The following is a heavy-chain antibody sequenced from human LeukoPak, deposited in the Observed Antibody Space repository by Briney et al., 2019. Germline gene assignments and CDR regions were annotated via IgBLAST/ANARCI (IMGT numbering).Heavy chain of an antibody. CDR1: GFTFGDYA. CDR3: TRDLGIAARPRPPDY. Sequence: GRSLRLSCTASGFTFGDYARSWVRQAPGKGLEWVGFIRSKAYGGTTEYAASVKGRFTISRDDSKSIAYLQMNSLKTEDTAVYYCTRDLGIAARPRPPDYWGQGTLVTVSS. CDR2: IRSKAYGGTT. D-gene: IGHD6-6*01. J-gene: IGHJ4*02. V-gene: IGHV3-49*04.